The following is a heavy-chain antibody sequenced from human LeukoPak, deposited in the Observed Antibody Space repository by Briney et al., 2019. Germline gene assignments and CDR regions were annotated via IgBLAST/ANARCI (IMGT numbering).Heavy chain of an antibody. V-gene: IGHV6-1*01. CDR3: AREAGSRAHYYYYYYMDV. J-gene: IGHJ6*03. CDR1: GDSVSSNSAA. D-gene: IGHD6-19*01. Sequence: SQTLSLTCAISGDSVSSNSAAWNWIRQSPSRGLEWLGRTYYRSKWYNDYAVSVKSRITINPDTSKNQFSLQLNSVTPEDTAVYYCAREAGSRAHYYYYYYMDVWGKGTTVTVSS. CDR2: TYYRSKWYN.